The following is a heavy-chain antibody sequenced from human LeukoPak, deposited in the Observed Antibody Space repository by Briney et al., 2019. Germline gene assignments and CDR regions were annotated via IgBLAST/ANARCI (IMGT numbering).Heavy chain of an antibody. CDR3: ARIANSGYYLFDY. CDR1: GASISSYY. Sequence: SETLSLTCTVSGASISSYYWSWIRQPPGKGLEWIAYIFYGGSTNYNPSLKSRVTISVDTSKNQFSLKVNSVTAADTAVYYCARIANSGYYLFDYWGQGTLVTVSS. CDR2: IFYGGST. V-gene: IGHV4-59*01. D-gene: IGHD3-22*01. J-gene: IGHJ4*02.